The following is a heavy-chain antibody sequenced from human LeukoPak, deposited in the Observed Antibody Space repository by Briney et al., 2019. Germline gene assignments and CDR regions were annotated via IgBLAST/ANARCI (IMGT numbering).Heavy chain of an antibody. CDR3: AKGQQQMADGFDI. CDR1: GFTFSSYG. J-gene: IGHJ3*02. Sequence: PGGSLRLSCAASGFTFSSYGMHWVRQAPGKGLEWVAFIRYDGSNKYYADSVKGRFTISRDNSKNTLYLQMNSLRAEDTAFYYCAKGQQQMADGFDIWGQGTMVTVSS. D-gene: IGHD6-13*01. V-gene: IGHV3-30*02. CDR2: IRYDGSNK.